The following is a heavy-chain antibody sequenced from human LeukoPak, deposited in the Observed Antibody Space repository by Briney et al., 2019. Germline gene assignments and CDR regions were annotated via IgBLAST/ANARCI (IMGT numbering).Heavy chain of an antibody. CDR1: GFTFSSYA. J-gene: IGHJ4*02. V-gene: IGHV3-30*04. CDR3: VNLGYSD. CDR2: ISYDGSNK. D-gene: IGHD5-12*01. Sequence: GGSLRLSCAASGFTFSSYAMHWVRQAPGKGLEWVAVISYDGSNKYYADSVKGRFTLSRDNAKNLVYLQMNSLRVEDTAVYYCVNLGYSDGGQGTLVTVSS.